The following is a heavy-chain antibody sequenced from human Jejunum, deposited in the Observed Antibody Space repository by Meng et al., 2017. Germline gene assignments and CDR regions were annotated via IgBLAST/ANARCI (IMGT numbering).Heavy chain of an antibody. Sequence: QVKLQQWVAGLLKPSETLSLTCAVHGGSISDYYWTWIRQPPGKGLEWIGEINDSGSTNYNPSLKSRVTISVDTSRSQFYLRVSSVTDADTAVYYCARGNEYSNYGADFWGQGTLVTVSS. CDR1: GGSISDYY. D-gene: IGHD4-11*01. V-gene: IGHV4-34*01. CDR3: ARGNEYSNYGADF. CDR2: INDSGST. J-gene: IGHJ4*02.